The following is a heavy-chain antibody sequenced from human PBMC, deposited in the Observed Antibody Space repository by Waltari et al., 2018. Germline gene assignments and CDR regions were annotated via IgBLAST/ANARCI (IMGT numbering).Heavy chain of an antibody. J-gene: IGHJ4*02. CDR2: IYTGGST. Sequence: EVQLVESGGGLIQPGGSLRLSCAVSGFTVSTTYMTGVRQTPGKGMEWVSTIYTGGSTYYAESVKGRFTISRYNSKNTLYLQMNSLRAKDTAVYFCARDGNSSFHFDYWGQGTLVTVSS. CDR1: GFTVSTTY. V-gene: IGHV3-53*01. D-gene: IGHD1-26*01. CDR3: ARDGNSSFHFDY.